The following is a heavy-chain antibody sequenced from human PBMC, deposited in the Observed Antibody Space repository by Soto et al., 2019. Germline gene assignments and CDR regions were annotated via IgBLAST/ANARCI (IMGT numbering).Heavy chain of an antibody. CDR1: GFTFSSYW. Sequence: GGSLRLSCAASGFTFSSYWMSWVRQVPGKGLEWVANIKQDGSEKYYVDSVKGRFTISRDNAKNSLYLQMNSLRAEDTAVYYCARVTEPDYWYFDLWGRGTLVTVSS. V-gene: IGHV3-7*01. CDR2: IKQDGSEK. J-gene: IGHJ2*01. CDR3: ARVTEPDYWYFDL.